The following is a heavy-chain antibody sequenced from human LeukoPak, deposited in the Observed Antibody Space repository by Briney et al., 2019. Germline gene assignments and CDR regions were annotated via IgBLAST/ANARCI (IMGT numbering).Heavy chain of an antibody. CDR2: IYYSGST. J-gene: IGHJ1*01. D-gene: IGHD3-22*01. CDR3: ARAEGYYDSSGYYPHEYFQH. V-gene: IGHV4-61*08. Sequence: SETLSLTCTVSGGSISSGGYYWSWIRQLPGKGLEWIGYIYYSGSTNYNPSLKSRVTISVDTSKNQFSLKLSSVTAADTAVYYCARAEGYYDSSGYYPHEYFQHWGQGTLVTVSS. CDR1: GGSISSGGYY.